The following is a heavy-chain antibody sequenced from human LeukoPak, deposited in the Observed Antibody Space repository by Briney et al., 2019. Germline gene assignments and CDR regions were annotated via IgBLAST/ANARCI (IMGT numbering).Heavy chain of an antibody. CDR1: GFTFSSYW. CDR2: INSDGSST. J-gene: IGHJ4*02. Sequence: GGSLRLSCAGSGFTFSSYWMHWVRQAPGKGLVWVSRINSDGSSTSYADSVKGRFTISRDNAKNTLYLQMNSLRAEDTAVYYCARSRIVGAQLPDWGQGTLVTVSS. V-gene: IGHV3-74*01. D-gene: IGHD1-26*01. CDR3: ARSRIVGAQLPD.